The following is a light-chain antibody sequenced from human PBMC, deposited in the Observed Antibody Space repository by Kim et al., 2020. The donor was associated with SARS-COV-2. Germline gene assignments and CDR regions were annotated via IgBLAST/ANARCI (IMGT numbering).Light chain of an antibody. V-gene: IGLV1-47*01. CDR1: HSNIGTNY. CDR2: RNS. J-gene: IGLJ3*02. CDR3: AAWDDSLSGWV. Sequence: ELTQPPSASGTPGQRVTISCSGTHSNIGTNYVYWYQQLPGTAPKLLISRNSQRPSGVPDRFSGSRSDTAASLAISGLRSDDEGDYYCAAWDDSLSGWVFGRGTKLTFL.